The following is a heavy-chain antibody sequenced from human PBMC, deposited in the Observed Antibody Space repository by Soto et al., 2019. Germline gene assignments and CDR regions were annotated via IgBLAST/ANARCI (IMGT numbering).Heavy chain of an antibody. J-gene: IGHJ6*02. CDR3: AREVDTAMVTDYYGMDV. CDR2: IYYSGST. Sequence: SETLSLTCTVSGGSVSSGSYYWSWIRQPPGKGLEWIGYIYYSGSTNYNPSLKSRVTISVDASKNQFSLKLSSVTAADTAVYYCAREVDTAMVTDYYGMDVWGQGTTVTVSS. D-gene: IGHD5-18*01. CDR1: GGSVSSGSYY. V-gene: IGHV4-61*01.